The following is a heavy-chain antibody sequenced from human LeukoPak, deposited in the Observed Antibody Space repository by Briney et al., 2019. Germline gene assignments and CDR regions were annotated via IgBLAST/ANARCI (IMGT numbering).Heavy chain of an antibody. CDR3: ARDGTGGSYGFDY. D-gene: IGHD1-26*01. CDR1: GFTFSSYA. V-gene: IGHV3-30-3*01. CDR2: ISYDGSNK. Sequence: GGSLRLSCAASGFTFSSYAMHWVRQAPGKGLEWVAVISYDGSNKYYADSVKGRFTISRDNSKNTLYPQMNSLRAEDTAVYYCARDGTGGSYGFDYWGQGTLVTVSS. J-gene: IGHJ4*02.